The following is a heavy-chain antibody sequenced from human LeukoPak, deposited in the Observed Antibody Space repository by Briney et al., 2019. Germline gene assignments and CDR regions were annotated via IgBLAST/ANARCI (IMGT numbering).Heavy chain of an antibody. J-gene: IGHJ3*02. D-gene: IGHD1-20*01. CDR2: IYYSGST. CDR3: ARDPGRITGTTAFDI. Sequence: SETLSLTCTVSGGSISSYYWSWIRQPPGKGLEWIGYIYYSGSTNYNPSLKSRVTISVDTSKNQFSLKLSSVTAADTAVYYCARDPGRITGTTAFDIWGQGTMVTVSS. CDR1: GGSISSYY. V-gene: IGHV4-59*01.